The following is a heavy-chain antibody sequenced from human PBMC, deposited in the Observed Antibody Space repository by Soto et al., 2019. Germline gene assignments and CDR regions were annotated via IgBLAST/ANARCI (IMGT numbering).Heavy chain of an antibody. J-gene: IGHJ4*02. D-gene: IGHD3-9*01. CDR2: IYYSGST. Sequence: SETLSLTCTVSGGSISSYYWSWIRQPPGKGLEWIGYIYYSGSTNYNPSLKSRVTISVDTSKNQFSLKLSSVTAADTAVYYCARGSYDILTGYQLYYFDYWGQGTLVTVSS. CDR3: ARGSYDILTGYQLYYFDY. CDR1: GGSISSYY. V-gene: IGHV4-59*01.